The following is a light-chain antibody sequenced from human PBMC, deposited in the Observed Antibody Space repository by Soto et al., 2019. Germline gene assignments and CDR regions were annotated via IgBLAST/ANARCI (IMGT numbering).Light chain of an antibody. CDR3: QQYDSSLFT. J-gene: IGKJ3*01. CDR1: QSVSSSY. V-gene: IGKV3-20*01. Sequence: EIVLTQSPGTRSLSPGERATLSCRASQSVSSSYLAWYQHKPGQAPRLLIYGASSRATGIPDRFSGSGSGTDFTLTISRLEPEDFAVYYCQQYDSSLFTFGPGTKVDIK. CDR2: GAS.